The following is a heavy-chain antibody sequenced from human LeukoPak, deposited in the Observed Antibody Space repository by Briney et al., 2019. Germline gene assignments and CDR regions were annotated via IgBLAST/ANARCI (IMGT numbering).Heavy chain of an antibody. V-gene: IGHV3-7*05. D-gene: IGHD4-23*01. CDR1: GFIFSSYW. Sequence: GGSLRLSCAASGFIFSSYWMTWFRQTPGKGLEWVASLKQDGSDKYYVDSVKGRFTISRDNAENSLYLQMNSLRAEDTAVYYCARETRGTVGSYWGRGTLVTVSS. CDR3: ARETRGTVGSY. J-gene: IGHJ4*02. CDR2: LKQDGSDK.